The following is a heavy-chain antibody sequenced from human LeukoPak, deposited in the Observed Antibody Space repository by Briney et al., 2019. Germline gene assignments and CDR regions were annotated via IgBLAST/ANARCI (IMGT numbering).Heavy chain of an antibody. J-gene: IGHJ3*01. CDR2: ISSTSSTT. D-gene: IGHD2-2*01. Sequence: GGSLRLSCAASGFTFSSYSMNWIRQAPGKGLEWVSYISSTSSTTHYADSVKGRFTISRDNAKNSLYLQMNSLRAEDTAVYYCARDGGYCSSTNCYLGVWGQGTMVTVSS. CDR1: GFTFSSYS. CDR3: ARDGGYCSSTNCYLGV. V-gene: IGHV3-48*01.